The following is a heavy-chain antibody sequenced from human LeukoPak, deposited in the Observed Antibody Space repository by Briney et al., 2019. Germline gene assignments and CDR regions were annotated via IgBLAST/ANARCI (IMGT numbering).Heavy chain of an antibody. CDR1: GFTFSSYR. CDR3: ARVGSGSYYQN. D-gene: IGHD3-10*01. V-gene: IGHV3-7*01. CDR2: IKQDGGEK. Sequence: GGSLRLSCAASGFTFSSYRMSWVRQAPGKGLEWVANIKQDGGEKYYVDSAKGRFTISRDNAKNSLYLQMNSLRAEDTAVYYCARVGSGSYYQNWGQGTLVTVSS. J-gene: IGHJ4*02.